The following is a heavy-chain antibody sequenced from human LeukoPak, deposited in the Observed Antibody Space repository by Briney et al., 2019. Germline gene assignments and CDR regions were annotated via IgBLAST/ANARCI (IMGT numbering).Heavy chain of an antibody. CDR1: GFTFSDYS. D-gene: IGHD3-22*01. CDR3: ARDSVSPTYYYDSSGYGY. Sequence: GGSLRLSCAASGFTFSDYSMNWVRQAPGKGLEWVSSISSSSSYIYYADSVKGRFTISRDNAKNSLYLQMNSLRAEDTAVYYCARDSVSPTYYYDSSGYGYWGQGTLVTVSS. V-gene: IGHV3-21*01. J-gene: IGHJ4*02. CDR2: ISSSSSYI.